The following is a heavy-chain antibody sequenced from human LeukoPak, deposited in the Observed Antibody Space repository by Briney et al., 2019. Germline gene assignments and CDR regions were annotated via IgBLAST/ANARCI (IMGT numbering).Heavy chain of an antibody. CDR1: GGSISSSSYY. V-gene: IGHV4-39*07. D-gene: IGHD2-21*01. J-gene: IGHJ5*02. Sequence: SETLSLTCTVSGGSISSSSYYWGWIRQPPGKGLEWIGRIYTSGSTNYNPSLKSRVTISVDTSKNQFSLKLSSVTAADTAVYYCARDPQPYIVVTTGGSWFDPWGQGTLVTVSS. CDR2: IYTSGST. CDR3: ARDPQPYIVVTTGGSWFDP.